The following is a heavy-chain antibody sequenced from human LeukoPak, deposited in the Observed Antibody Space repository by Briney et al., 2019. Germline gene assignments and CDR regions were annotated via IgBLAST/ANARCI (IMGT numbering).Heavy chain of an antibody. Sequence: PSETPSLTCAVYGGSFSGYFWSWIRQPPGKGLEWIGEINHSGSTNYNPSLKSRVTISVDTSKNHFSLRLSSVTAADTAVYYCARGRYDYFGIRGADSFDIWGQGTMVTVSS. CDR2: INHSGST. D-gene: IGHD5-12*01. V-gene: IGHV4-34*01. CDR1: GGSFSGYF. J-gene: IGHJ3*02. CDR3: ARGRYDYFGIRGADSFDI.